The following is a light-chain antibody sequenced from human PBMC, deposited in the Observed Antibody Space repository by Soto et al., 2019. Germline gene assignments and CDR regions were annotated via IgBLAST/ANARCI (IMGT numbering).Light chain of an antibody. CDR3: QQYDSGWT. CDR2: GAS. J-gene: IGKJ1*01. CDR1: QSISGTF. V-gene: IGKV3-20*01. Sequence: EIVLTQSPGTLSLSPGERATLSCRASQSISGTFLAWYQHKPGQAPRVLIYGASRRATGIPDRFSGSGSGTDFTLTISRLEPDDFALYYCQQYDSGWTFGQGTKVEMK.